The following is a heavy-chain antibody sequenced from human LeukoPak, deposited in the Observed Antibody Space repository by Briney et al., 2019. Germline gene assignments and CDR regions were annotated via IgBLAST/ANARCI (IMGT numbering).Heavy chain of an antibody. CDR2: IYYNGST. D-gene: IGHD3-10*01. CDR1: GGSIGLYH. CDR3: ARNRAAGSDWLDP. Sequence: SETLSLTCTVAGGSIGLYHWTWIRQPPGKGLEWIVYIYYNGSTKYNASLKSRFTISVDTSKNQFSLWLSSVTPTGTCLNYWARNRAAGSDWLDPWGQGTLVSVCS. V-gene: IGHV4-59*01. J-gene: IGHJ5*02.